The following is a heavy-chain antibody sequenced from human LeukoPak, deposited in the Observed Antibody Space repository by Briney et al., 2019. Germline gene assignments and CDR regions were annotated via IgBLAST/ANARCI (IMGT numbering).Heavy chain of an antibody. CDR3: AKEVGADLGS. CDR2: IWYDGSRK. D-gene: IGHD1-26*01. Sequence: GGSLRLSCAASGFTFSSYAIHWVRQAPGKGLEWVAIIWYDGSRKYYADSVKGRFSISRDNSKNMVYLRMNSLRAEDTAVYYCAKEVGADLGSWGQGTLVTVSS. V-gene: IGHV3-33*06. J-gene: IGHJ4*02. CDR1: GFTFSSYA.